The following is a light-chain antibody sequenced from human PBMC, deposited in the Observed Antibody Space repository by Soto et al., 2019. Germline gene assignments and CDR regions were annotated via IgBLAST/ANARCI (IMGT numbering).Light chain of an antibody. Sequence: EIVLTQSPATLSVSPGERATLSCRASQSVSSNLAWYQQKPGQAPRLLIYATSSRATGIPARFSGSGSGTEFTLTIPSLQSEDFAIYYCQQYNNWPPWTFGQGTKVEIK. CDR1: QSVSSN. CDR3: QQYNNWPPWT. CDR2: ATS. V-gene: IGKV3-15*01. J-gene: IGKJ1*01.